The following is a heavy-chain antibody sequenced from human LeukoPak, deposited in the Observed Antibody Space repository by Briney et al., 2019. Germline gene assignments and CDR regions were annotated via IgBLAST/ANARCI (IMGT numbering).Heavy chain of an antibody. CDR3: ARGTRYDSSGYYSQDLDY. D-gene: IGHD3-22*01. Sequence: PGMSLRLSCAASGYTFSSYGVHWVRQAPGKGLEWVTLISYDGRNKFFADSVKGRFTMSRDNSKNTLYLQMNSLRAEDTAVYYCARGTRYDSSGYYSQDLDYWGQGTLVTVSS. V-gene: IGHV3-30*03. CDR1: GYTFSSYG. J-gene: IGHJ4*02. CDR2: ISYDGRNK.